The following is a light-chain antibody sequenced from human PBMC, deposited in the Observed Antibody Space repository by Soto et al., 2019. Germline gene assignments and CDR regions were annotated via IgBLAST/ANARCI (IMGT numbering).Light chain of an antibody. CDR2: GAS. Sequence: EIVLTQSPGTLSLSPGERATLSCRASQSVSSNLAWYKQKPGQAPRLLSYGASTRATGIPARFSGSGSGTEFTLTISSLKSEDFEVYYCQQYNNWPRTFGQGTKVDIK. CDR3: QQYNNWPRT. V-gene: IGKV3-15*01. J-gene: IGKJ1*01. CDR1: QSVSSN.